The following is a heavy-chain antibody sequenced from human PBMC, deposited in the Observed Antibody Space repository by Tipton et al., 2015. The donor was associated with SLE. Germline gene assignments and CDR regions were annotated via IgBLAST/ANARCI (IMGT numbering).Heavy chain of an antibody. CDR3: ASSGVNYYDSSGPYVDY. D-gene: IGHD3-22*01. V-gene: IGHV1-18*01. CDR2: ISAYNGNT. CDR1: GYTFTSYG. J-gene: IGHJ4*02. Sequence: QLVQSGGEVKKPGASVKVSCKASGYTFTSYGISWVRQAPGQGLEWMGWISAYNGNTNYAQKLQGRVTMTTDTSTSTAYMELRSLRSDDTAVYYCASSGVNYYDSSGPYVDYWGQGTLVTVSS.